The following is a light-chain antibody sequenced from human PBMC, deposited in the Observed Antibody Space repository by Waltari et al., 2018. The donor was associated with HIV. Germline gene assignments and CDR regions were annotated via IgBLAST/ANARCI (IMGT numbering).Light chain of an antibody. CDR1: SSNGGGYNY. J-gene: IGLJ1*01. CDR3: SSYTSSSTHV. CDR2: EVN. Sequence: QSALTQPASVSASPGQSITISCTGNSSNGGGYNYAPWYRQHPGEAHKVIIYEVNRRPSGVSNRFTASKSGNTASLAISGLQPEDEADYFCSSYTSSSTHVFGPGTKVTVL. V-gene: IGLV2-14*03.